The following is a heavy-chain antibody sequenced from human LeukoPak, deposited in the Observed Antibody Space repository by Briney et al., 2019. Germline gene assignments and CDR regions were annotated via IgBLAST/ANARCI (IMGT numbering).Heavy chain of an antibody. CDR2: IYYSGST. Sequence: SETLSLTYTVSGGSISSSSYYWGWIRQPPGKGLEWIGSIYYSGSTYYNPSLKSRVTISVDTSKNQFSLKLSSVTAADTAVYYCARAHYYSQDYKFDPWGQGTLVTVSS. CDR1: GGSISSSSYY. D-gene: IGHD3-10*01. J-gene: IGHJ5*02. CDR3: ARAHYYSQDYKFDP. V-gene: IGHV4-39*01.